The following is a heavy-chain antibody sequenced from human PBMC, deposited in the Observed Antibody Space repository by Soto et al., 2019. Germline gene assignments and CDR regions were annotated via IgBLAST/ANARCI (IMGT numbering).Heavy chain of an antibody. D-gene: IGHD6-13*01. CDR3: ARDPGYSTTWYQAFDI. Sequence: QVQLVQSGAEVKKPGASVKVSCKASGYTFTSYGISWVRQAPGQGPEWMGRISTYNGNTNYVQKLQGRVTMTTDTSTNTAYMELRSLRYDDTAVYYCARDPGYSTTWYQAFDIWGQWTMVTVSS. CDR1: GYTFTSYG. CDR2: ISTYNGNT. J-gene: IGHJ3*02. V-gene: IGHV1-18*01.